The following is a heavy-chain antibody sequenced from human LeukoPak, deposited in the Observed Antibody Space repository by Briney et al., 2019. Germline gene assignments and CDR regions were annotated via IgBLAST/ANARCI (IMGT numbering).Heavy chain of an antibody. Sequence: SETLSLTCTVSGGSISSYYWSWIRQPPGEGLGWIGYIYYSGSTNYNPSLKSRVTISVDTSKNQFSLKLSSVTAADTAVYYCAIKQWDPRAFDIWGQGTMVTVSS. V-gene: IGHV4-59*12. J-gene: IGHJ3*02. CDR3: AIKQWDPRAFDI. CDR2: IYYSGST. CDR1: GGSISSYY. D-gene: IGHD1-26*01.